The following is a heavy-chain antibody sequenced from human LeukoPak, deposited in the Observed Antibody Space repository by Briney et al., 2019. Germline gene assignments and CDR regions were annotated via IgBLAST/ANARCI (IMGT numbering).Heavy chain of an antibody. CDR1: GFTFSSYG. CDR3: AKDLGYSSGWYFDY. V-gene: IGHV3-30*18. J-gene: IGHJ4*02. CDR2: ISYDGSNK. D-gene: IGHD6-19*01. Sequence: PGRSLRLSCAASGFTFSSYGMHWVRQAPGKGLEWVAVISYDGSNKYYADSVKGRFTISRDNSKNTLYLQMNSLRAEDTAVYYCAKDLGYSSGWYFDYWGQGTLVTVSS.